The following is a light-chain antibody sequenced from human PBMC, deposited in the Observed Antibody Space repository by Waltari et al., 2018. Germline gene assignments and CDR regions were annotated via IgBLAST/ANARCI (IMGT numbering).Light chain of an antibody. CDR3: RQCNSLPFT. J-gene: IGKJ4*01. Sequence: QMPQSPSPLPAPVGDRSRLTCRTSQSISNYLNWYQQNPGKAPKPLIYDASTLQTGVPSRFSGSGSGTDFTLTISNLQPEDIATYDCRQCNSLPFTFGGGTKVEIK. CDR1: QSISNY. V-gene: IGKV1-39*01. CDR2: DAS.